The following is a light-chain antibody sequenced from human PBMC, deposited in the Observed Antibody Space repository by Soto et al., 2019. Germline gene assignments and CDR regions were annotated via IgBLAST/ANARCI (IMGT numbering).Light chain of an antibody. CDR3: VSFTTSSSYV. CDR1: SSDVGAYIY. CDR2: DIT. J-gene: IGLJ1*01. V-gene: IGLV2-14*01. Sequence: QSVLTQPASVSGSPGQSITISCTGTSSDVGAYIYVSWYQQHPGKAPKLMIYDITNRPSWVSNRFSGSKSGNTASLTISGLQAEDVADYYCVSFTTSSSYVLGTGTKLTVL.